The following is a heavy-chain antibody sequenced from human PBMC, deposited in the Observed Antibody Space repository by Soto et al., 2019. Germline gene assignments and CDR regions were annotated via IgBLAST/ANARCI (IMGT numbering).Heavy chain of an antibody. J-gene: IGHJ6*02. CDR1: GASVNSGSNY. CDR3: AGQPTAGSYYDLGSYYYYYAMDV. D-gene: IGHD3-10*01. Sequence: SETLSLTCAVSGASVNSGSNYWSWIRQPPGKGLEWIGYMYYSGSISYNPSLKSRVTISRDTSKNQFSLKLSSVTAADTAVYYCAGQPTAGSYYDLGSYYYYYAMDVWGQGTTVTVSS. V-gene: IGHV4-61*01. CDR2: MYYSGSI.